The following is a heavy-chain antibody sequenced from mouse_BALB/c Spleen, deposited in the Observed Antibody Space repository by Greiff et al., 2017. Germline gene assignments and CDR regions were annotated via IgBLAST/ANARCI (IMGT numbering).Heavy chain of an antibody. CDR1: GFTFSSFG. Sequence: DVKLVESGGGLVQPGGSRKLSCSASGFTFSSFGMYWVRQAPEKGLEWVAYISSGSSTIYYADTVKGRFTISRDNPKNTLFLQMTSLRSEDTAMYYCAGSPSGLYYFDYWGQGTTLTVSS. V-gene: IGHV5-17*02. D-gene: IGHD6-1*01. CDR2: ISSGSSTI. J-gene: IGHJ2*01. CDR3: AGSPSGLYYFDY.